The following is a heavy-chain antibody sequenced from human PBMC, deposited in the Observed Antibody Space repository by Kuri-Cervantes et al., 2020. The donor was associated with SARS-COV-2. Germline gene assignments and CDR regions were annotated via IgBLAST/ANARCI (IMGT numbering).Heavy chain of an antibody. V-gene: IGHV1-69*05. J-gene: IGHJ6*03. CDR1: GGTFSSYA. CDR2: IIPIFGTA. CDR3: ARERGSWYVPLRTYYYYYMDV. Sequence: SVKVSCKASGGTFSSYAISWVRQAPGQGLEWMGGIIPIFGTANYAQKFQGRVTVTTDTSTSTAYMELRSLRSDDTAVYYCARERGSWYVPLRTYYYYYMDVWGKGTTVTVSS. D-gene: IGHD6-13*01.